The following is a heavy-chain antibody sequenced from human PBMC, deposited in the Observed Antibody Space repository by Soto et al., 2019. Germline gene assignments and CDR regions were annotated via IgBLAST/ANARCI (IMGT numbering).Heavy chain of an antibody. Sequence: QLQLQESGPGLVKPSETLSLTCTVSGGSIDSSTYYWGWIRQPPGKGLAWIGSIFYNWNTFYNPSLKRRITISVDTSKNKFSLKLSSVTAADTAVYYCARHSTCYYYSWFDPWGQGTLVTVSS. CDR1: GGSIDSSTYY. CDR3: ARHSTCYYYSWFDP. J-gene: IGHJ5*02. CDR2: IFYNWNT. D-gene: IGHD3-22*01. V-gene: IGHV4-39*01.